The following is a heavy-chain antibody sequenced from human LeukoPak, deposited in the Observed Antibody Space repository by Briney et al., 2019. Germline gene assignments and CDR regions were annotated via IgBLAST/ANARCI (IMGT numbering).Heavy chain of an antibody. J-gene: IGHJ6*02. V-gene: IGHV3-74*01. Sequence: GGSLRLSCAASGFTFSRYWMHWLRQAPGKGLVWVSRISTDGSSTSYADSVKGRFTISRDNGKNTLYLQMNSLRAEDTAVYYCASYLASIPSGMDVWGQGTTVTVSS. CDR3: ASYLASIPSGMDV. CDR2: ISTDGSST. D-gene: IGHD2/OR15-2a*01. CDR1: GFTFSRYW.